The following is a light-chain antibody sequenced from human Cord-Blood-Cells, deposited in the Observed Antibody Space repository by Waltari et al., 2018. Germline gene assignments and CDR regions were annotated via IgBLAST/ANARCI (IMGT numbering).Light chain of an antibody. CDR3: QQYDNLPYT. J-gene: IGKJ2*01. CDR1: QDISNY. Sequence: DSKMTQSPSSLSAFEEDRVPITCQASQDISNYLNWYQQKPGKAPKLLIYDASNLETGVPSRFSGSGSGTDFTFTISSLQPEDIATYYCQQYDNLPYTFGQGTKLEIK. CDR2: DAS. V-gene: IGKV1-33*01.